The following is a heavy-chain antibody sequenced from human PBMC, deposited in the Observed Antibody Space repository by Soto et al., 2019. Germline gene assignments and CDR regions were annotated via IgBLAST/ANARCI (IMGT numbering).Heavy chain of an antibody. V-gene: IGHV3-30-3*01. J-gene: IGHJ4*02. CDR1: GFTFSSYA. D-gene: IGHD5-12*01. CDR3: ARDGEVLRGGYNFDFDY. CDR2: ISYDGSNK. Sequence: GGSLRLSCAASGFTFSSYAMHWVRQAPGKGLEWVAVISYDGSNKYYADSVKGRFTISRDNSKNTLYLQMNSLRAEDTAVYYCARDGEVLRGGYNFDFDYWGQGTLVTVSS.